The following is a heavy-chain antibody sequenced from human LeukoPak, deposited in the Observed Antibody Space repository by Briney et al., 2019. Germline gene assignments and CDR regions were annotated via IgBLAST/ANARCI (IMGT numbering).Heavy chain of an antibody. J-gene: IGHJ4*02. Sequence: PGGSLRLSCAASGFIFSSHWMSWVRQAPGKGLEWVANMNLDGNDKNYVDSVKGRFTISRDNAKNSLYLQMNSLRAEDTAMYYCVRRGSYFSKWAQGPLVTVSS. CDR3: VRRGSYFSK. D-gene: IGHD3-10*01. CDR2: MNLDGNDK. V-gene: IGHV3-7*01. CDR1: GFIFSSHW.